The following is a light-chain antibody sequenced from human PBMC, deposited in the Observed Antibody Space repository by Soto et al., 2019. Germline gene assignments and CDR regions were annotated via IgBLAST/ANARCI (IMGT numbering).Light chain of an antibody. V-gene: IGKV3-20*01. CDR2: VAS. Sequence: EIVLTQSPGILSLSPGKRVNLSCRASQSVSNDFLAWYQQKPGQAPRLLIYVASSRATGFPDRFSGSGSGTDFTLTISRLEPEDFAVYYCQQYVSSPGAFGQGTKVDIK. CDR3: QQYVSSPGA. J-gene: IGKJ1*01. CDR1: QSVSNDF.